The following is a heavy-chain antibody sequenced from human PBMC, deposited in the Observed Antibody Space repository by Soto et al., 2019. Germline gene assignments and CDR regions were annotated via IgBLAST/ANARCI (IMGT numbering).Heavy chain of an antibody. D-gene: IGHD3-10*01. J-gene: IGHJ6*02. V-gene: IGHV4-31*03. Sequence: QVQLQESGPGLVKPSQTLSLTCTVSGGSISSGGYYWSWIGQHPGKGLEWIGYIYYSGSTYYNPSLKSRVTISVDTSKNQFSLKLSSVTAADTAVYYCARVKGVDSGSLYFYYGMDVWGQGTTVTVSS. CDR3: ARVKGVDSGSLYFYYGMDV. CDR2: IYYSGST. CDR1: GGSISSGGYY.